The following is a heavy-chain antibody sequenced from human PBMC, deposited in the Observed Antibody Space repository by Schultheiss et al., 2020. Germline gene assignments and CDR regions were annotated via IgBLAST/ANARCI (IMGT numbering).Heavy chain of an antibody. V-gene: IGHV1-18*04. Sequence: ASVKVSCKASGYRLTSYEISWVRQAPGQGLEWMGWISTQNGNTYYAQKVQGRVTMTTDTSTSTAYMELRSLRSDDTAVYYCARDGLERPHDYWGQGTLVTVSS. CDR1: GYRLTSYE. CDR3: ARDGLERPHDY. CDR2: ISTQNGNT. D-gene: IGHD1-1*01. J-gene: IGHJ4*02.